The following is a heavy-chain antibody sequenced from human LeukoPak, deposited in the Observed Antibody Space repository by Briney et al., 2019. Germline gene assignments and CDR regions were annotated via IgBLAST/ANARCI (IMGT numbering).Heavy chain of an antibody. J-gene: IGHJ5*02. V-gene: IGHV3-7*01. CDR1: GFTFSRYW. CDR2: IKEDGSEK. CDR3: ARLGLEVGGPNWFDP. Sequence: GGSLRLSCAASGFTFSRYWMSWVRQAPGKGLEWVANIKEDGSEKYYVDSVKGRFTISRDNAKNSLYLQMNSLRVEDTAVYYCARLGLEVGGPNWFDPWGQGTLVTVSS. D-gene: IGHD1-1*01.